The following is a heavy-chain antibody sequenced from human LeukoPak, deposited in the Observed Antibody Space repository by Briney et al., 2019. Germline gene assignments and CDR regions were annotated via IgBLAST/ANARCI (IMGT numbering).Heavy chain of an antibody. CDR3: ARDQSITARPALDY. CDR2: IWYDGSNK. D-gene: IGHD6-6*01. CDR1: GFTFSNYG. Sequence: PGGSLRLSCAASGFTFSNYGMHWVRQAPGKGLKWVAVIWYDGSNKLYADFVKGRFTSSRDNSKNTLYLQMNSLRAEDTAVYYCARDQSITARPALDYWGQGTLVTVSS. J-gene: IGHJ4*02. V-gene: IGHV3-33*01.